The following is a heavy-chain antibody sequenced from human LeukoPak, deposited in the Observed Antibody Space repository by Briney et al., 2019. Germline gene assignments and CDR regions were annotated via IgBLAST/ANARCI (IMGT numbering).Heavy chain of an antibody. J-gene: IGHJ3*02. CDR1: GFTFSSYW. CDR2: INSDGSST. D-gene: IGHD1-26*01. V-gene: IGHV3-74*01. Sequence: PGGSLRLSCAASGFTFSSYWMHWVRQAPGKGLVWVSRINSDGSSTSYADSVKGRFTISRDNAKNTLYLQMNSLRAEDTAVYYCASNGVYSGSSDAFDTWGQGTMVTVSS. CDR3: ASNGVYSGSSDAFDT.